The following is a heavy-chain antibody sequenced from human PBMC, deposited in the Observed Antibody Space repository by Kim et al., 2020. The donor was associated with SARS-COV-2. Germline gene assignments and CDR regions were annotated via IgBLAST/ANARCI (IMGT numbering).Heavy chain of an antibody. V-gene: IGHV4-34*01. CDR1: GGSFSGYY. D-gene: IGHD2-21*02. Sequence: SETLSLTCAVYGGSFSGYYWSWIRQPPGKGLEWIGEINHSGSTNYNPSLKSRVTISVDTCKNQFSLKLSSVTAADTAVYYCARGRPVTQGAFDIWGQGTMVTVSS. J-gene: IGHJ3*02. CDR3: ARGRPVTQGAFDI. CDR2: INHSGST.